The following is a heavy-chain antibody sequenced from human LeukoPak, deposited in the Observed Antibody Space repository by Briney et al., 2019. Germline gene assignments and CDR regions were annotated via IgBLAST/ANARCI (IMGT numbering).Heavy chain of an antibody. CDR2: ISTSSSHI. Sequence: GGSLRLSCAASGFIFSNYNMNWVRQVPGKGLEWLSSISTSSSHIFYADSVEGRSTISRDNAKKSLYLQMNSLRVEDTAIYYCARFGDDLGVWGQGTTVTVS. D-gene: IGHD3-10*01. CDR1: GFIFSNYN. CDR3: ARFGDDLGV. J-gene: IGHJ6*02. V-gene: IGHV3-21*01.